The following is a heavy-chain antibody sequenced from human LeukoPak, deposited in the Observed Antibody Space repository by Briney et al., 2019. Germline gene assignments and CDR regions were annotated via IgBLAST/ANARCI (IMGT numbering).Heavy chain of an antibody. V-gene: IGHV3-49*03. CDR1: GFTFGDYA. CDR3: TRDLEWLGKVDY. J-gene: IGHJ4*02. CDR2: IRSKAYGGTT. Sequence: PGGSLRLSCTASGFTFGDYAMSWFRQAPGKGLEWVGFIRSKAYGGTTGYAASVKGRFTISRHDSKSIAYLQMNSLKTEDTAVYYCTRDLEWLGKVDYWGQGTLVTVSS. D-gene: IGHD6-19*01.